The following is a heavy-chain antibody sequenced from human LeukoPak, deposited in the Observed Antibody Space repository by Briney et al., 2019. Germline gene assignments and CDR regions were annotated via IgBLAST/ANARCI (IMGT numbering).Heavy chain of an antibody. CDR2: VWYEGSNK. CDR3: ARDRLPDYDFWSGHLGYAFDI. D-gene: IGHD3-3*01. CDR1: GFTFTSYG. Sequence: GGSLRLSCAASGFTFTSYGMHWVRQAPGKGLEWVAVVWYEGSNKYYADSVKGRFTISRDNSKNTLYMQMNSLRAEDTAVYYCARDRLPDYDFWSGHLGYAFDIWGQGTMVTVSS. V-gene: IGHV3-33*01. J-gene: IGHJ3*02.